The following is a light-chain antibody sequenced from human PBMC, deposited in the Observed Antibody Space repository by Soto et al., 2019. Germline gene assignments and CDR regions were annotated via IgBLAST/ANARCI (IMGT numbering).Light chain of an antibody. V-gene: IGKV1-5*01. Sequence: DNQMTQSPSTLSASVGDRAVITCRASQNINKWLAWYQQKPGKAPKLLIYAASSLQSGVPARFSGSGSGTEFTLTISSLQSEDFAAYYCQQCNSTPVITFGQGTRLEIK. CDR3: QQCNSTPVIT. J-gene: IGKJ5*01. CDR1: QNINKW. CDR2: AAS.